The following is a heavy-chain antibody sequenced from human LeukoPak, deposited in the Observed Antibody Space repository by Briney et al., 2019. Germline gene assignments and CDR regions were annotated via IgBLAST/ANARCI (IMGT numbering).Heavy chain of an antibody. Sequence: SGGSLRLSRAASGFTFSSYSMNWVRQAPGKGLEWVSSISSSSSYIYYADSVKGRFTISRDNAKNSLYLQMNSLRAEDTAVYYCAREGSSSWHDAFDIWGQGTMVTVSS. D-gene: IGHD6-13*01. V-gene: IGHV3-21*01. CDR3: AREGSSSWHDAFDI. CDR1: GFTFSSYS. J-gene: IGHJ3*02. CDR2: ISSSSSYI.